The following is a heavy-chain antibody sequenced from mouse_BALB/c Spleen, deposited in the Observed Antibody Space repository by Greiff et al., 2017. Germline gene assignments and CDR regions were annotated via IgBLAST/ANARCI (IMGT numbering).Heavy chain of an antibody. CDR1: GYTFTSYW. CDR2: IYPGSGST. V-gene: IGHV1-55*01. Sequence: QVQLQQPGAELVKPGTSVKLSCKASGYTFTSYWINWVKLRPGQGLEWIGDIYPGSGSTNYNEKFKSKATLTVDTSSSTAYMQLSSLASEDSALYYYDSNYDYWGQGTTLTVSS. J-gene: IGHJ2*01. CDR3: DSNYDY. D-gene: IGHD2-5*01.